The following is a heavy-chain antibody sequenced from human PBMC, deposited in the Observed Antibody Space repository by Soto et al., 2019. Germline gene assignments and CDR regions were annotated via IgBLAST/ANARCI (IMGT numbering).Heavy chain of an antibody. Sequence: QVQLVQSGAEVKKPGASVKVSCQASGYTFTNYGISWVRQAPGQGLEWMGWISTNTGHTDYARNLRGRVTMTTDATTTTAYMELLSLTSDDTAIYFCAREDYRQVDHWGQGTLVTVSS. D-gene: IGHD3-10*01. CDR2: ISTNTGHT. CDR3: AREDYRQVDH. CDR1: GYTFTNYG. V-gene: IGHV1-18*04. J-gene: IGHJ5*02.